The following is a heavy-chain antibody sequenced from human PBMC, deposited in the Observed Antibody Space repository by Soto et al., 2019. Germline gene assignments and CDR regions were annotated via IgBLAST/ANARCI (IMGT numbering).Heavy chain of an antibody. CDR2: IIPIFDTA. CDR1: GGTFSDFT. J-gene: IGHJ6*02. D-gene: IGHD1-1*01. V-gene: IGHV1-69*13. CDR3: ARNGTETGYSYGMDV. Sequence: ASVKVSCKASGGTFSDFTINWVRQAPGQRLEWMGGIIPIFDTANYAEKFQGRVTITADESTSTSFMEVSSLRSEDTAVYYCARNGTETGYSYGMDVWGQGTMVTVSS.